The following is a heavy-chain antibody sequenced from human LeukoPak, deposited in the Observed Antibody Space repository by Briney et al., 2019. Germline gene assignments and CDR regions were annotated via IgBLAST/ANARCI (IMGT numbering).Heavy chain of an antibody. J-gene: IGHJ4*02. D-gene: IGHD3-10*01. CDR1: GGSISSSSYY. Sequence: SETLSLTCTVSGGSISSSSYYWGWIRQPPGKGLEWIGSIYYSGSTYYNPSLKSRVTISVDTSKNQFSLKLSSVTAADTAVYYCARHTITMVQGEIDYWGQGTLVTVSS. CDR2: IYYSGST. V-gene: IGHV4-39*01. CDR3: ARHTITMVQGEIDY.